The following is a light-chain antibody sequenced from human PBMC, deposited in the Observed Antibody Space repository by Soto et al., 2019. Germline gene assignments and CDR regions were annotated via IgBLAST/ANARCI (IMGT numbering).Light chain of an antibody. J-gene: IGKJ1*01. CDR1: QTISSNY. Sequence: EIVLTQSPGTLSLSPGVRATLSCRATQTISSNYLAWYRQKPGQAPKLLIHAASTRATGIPDRFSGSGSGTDYILTISGLEPDDAAVYYCQQYGTSPQTFGQGTKVDIK. CDR2: AAS. CDR3: QQYGTSPQT. V-gene: IGKV3-20*01.